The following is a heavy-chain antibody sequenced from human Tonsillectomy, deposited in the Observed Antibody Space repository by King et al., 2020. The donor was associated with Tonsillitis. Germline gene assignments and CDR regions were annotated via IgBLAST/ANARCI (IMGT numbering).Heavy chain of an antibody. D-gene: IGHD1-14*01. CDR2: IFSASSYI. V-gene: IGHV3-21*01. CDR3: ARTGTTLSGMDV. CDR1: GFTFSSYS. J-gene: IGHJ6*02. Sequence: VQLVESGGGLVKPGGSLRLSCAASGFTFSSYSMHWVRQAPGKGLEWVSSIFSASSYIYYADSVKGRFTISSDNAKNSLSLQMNSLSAEDTAVYYCARTGTTLSGMDVWGQGTTVTVSS.